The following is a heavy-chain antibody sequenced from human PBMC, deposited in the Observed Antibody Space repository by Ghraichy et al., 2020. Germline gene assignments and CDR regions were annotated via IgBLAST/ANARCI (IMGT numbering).Heavy chain of an antibody. CDR1: GGSISSYY. CDR2: IYTSGST. CDR3: ARESREASYFLIGY. V-gene: IGHV4-4*07. Sequence: SETLSLTCTVSGGSISSYYWSWIRQPAGKGLEWIGRIYTSGSTNYNPSLKSRVTMSVDTSKNQFSLKLSSVTAADTAVYYCARESREASYFLIGYWGQGTLVTVSS. J-gene: IGHJ4*02. D-gene: IGHD1-26*01.